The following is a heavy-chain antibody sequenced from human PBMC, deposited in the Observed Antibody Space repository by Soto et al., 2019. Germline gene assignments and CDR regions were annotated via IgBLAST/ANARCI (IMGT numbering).Heavy chain of an antibody. V-gene: IGHV3-23*01. CDR1: GFTFSSYA. J-gene: IGHJ3*02. CDR2: ISGSGGST. Sequence: PGGSLRLSCAASGFTFSSYAMSWVRQAPGKGLEWVSAISGSGGSTYYADSVKGRFTISRDNSKNTLYLQMNSLRAEDTAVYYCAEDGLRFLEWLLEAADAFDIWGQGTMVTVSS. CDR3: AEDGLRFLEWLLEAADAFDI. D-gene: IGHD3-3*01.